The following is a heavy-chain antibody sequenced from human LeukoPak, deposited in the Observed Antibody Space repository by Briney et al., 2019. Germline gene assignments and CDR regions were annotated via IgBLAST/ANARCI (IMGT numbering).Heavy chain of an antibody. CDR3: AKDISGWYPTYYFDY. Sequence: GGSLRLSCAAYGFSFSSYAMSWVRPAPGKGLGWVSAISGSGGSTYYADSVKARFTISRDNSKNTLYLQMNSLRAEDTAVYYCAKDISGWYPTYYFDYWGQGTLVTVSS. D-gene: IGHD6-19*01. CDR1: GFSFSSYA. CDR2: ISGSGGST. J-gene: IGHJ4*02. V-gene: IGHV3-23*01.